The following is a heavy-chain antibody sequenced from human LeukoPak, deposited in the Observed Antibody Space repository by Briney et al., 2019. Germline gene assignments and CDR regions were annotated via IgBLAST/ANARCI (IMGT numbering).Heavy chain of an antibody. CDR3: ARTHYYGSGSYFHFQH. D-gene: IGHD3-10*01. V-gene: IGHV5-51*01. CDR1: GYSFTSYW. J-gene: IGHJ1*01. CDR2: IYPGDSDT. Sequence: GESLKISCKGSGYSFTSYWVAWVRQMPGKGLEWMGIIYPGDSDTRYSPSFQGQVTISADKSISTAYLQWSSLKASDTAMYYCARTHYYGSGSYFHFQHWGQGTLVTVSS.